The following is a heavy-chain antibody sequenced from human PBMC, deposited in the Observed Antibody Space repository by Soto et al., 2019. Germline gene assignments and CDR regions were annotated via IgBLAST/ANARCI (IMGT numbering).Heavy chain of an antibody. Sequence: SSVKVSCKASGGTFSSYAISWVRQAPGQGLEWMGGIIPIFGTANYAQKFQGRVTITADESTCTAYMELSSLRSEDTAVYYCARLPWYYYDSSGSQYFQHWGQGTLVTVS. CDR2: IIPIFGTA. V-gene: IGHV1-69*13. D-gene: IGHD3-22*01. CDR3: ARLPWYYYDSSGSQYFQH. CDR1: GGTFSSYA. J-gene: IGHJ1*01.